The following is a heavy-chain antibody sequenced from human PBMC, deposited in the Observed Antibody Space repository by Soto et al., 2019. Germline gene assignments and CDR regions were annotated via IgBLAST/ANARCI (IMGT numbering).Heavy chain of an antibody. CDR2: IIPIFGTA. V-gene: IGHV1-69*13. CDR1: GGTFSSYS. J-gene: IGHJ5*02. CDR3: ARDPGYSYGPNWFDP. D-gene: IGHD5-18*01. Sequence: SVKVSCKASGGTFSSYSISWVRQAPGQGLEWMGGIIPIFGTANYAQKFQGRVTITADESTSTAYMELSSLRSEDTAVYYCARDPGYSYGPNWFDPWGQGTLVTVSS.